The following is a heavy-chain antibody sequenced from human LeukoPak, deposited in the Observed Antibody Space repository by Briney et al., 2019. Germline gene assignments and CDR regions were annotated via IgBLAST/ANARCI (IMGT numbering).Heavy chain of an antibody. J-gene: IGHJ4*02. Sequence: SETLSLTCTVSGGSISSGDYYWSWIRQPPGKGLEWIGYIYYSGSTYYNPSLKSRVTISVDTSKNQFSLKLSSVTAADTAVYYCARDLSGPRYCSSTSCYTPNYWGQGTLVTVSS. CDR3: ARDLSGPRYCSSTSCYTPNY. CDR2: IYYSGST. V-gene: IGHV4-30-4*08. D-gene: IGHD2-2*02. CDR1: GGSISSGDYY.